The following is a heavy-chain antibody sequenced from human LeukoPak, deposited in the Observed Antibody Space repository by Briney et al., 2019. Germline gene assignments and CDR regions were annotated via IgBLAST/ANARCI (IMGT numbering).Heavy chain of an antibody. V-gene: IGHV4-34*01. J-gene: IGHJ3*02. Sequence: PSETLSLTCAVYGGSFSGYYWSWIRPPPGKGGEWVGEINHSGSTNYNPSLKSRVTISVDTSKNQFSLKLSSVTAADTAVYYCARVGCSSTSCYTYDAFDIWGQGTMVTVSS. D-gene: IGHD2-2*02. CDR3: ARVGCSSTSCYTYDAFDI. CDR1: GGSFSGYY. CDR2: INHSGST.